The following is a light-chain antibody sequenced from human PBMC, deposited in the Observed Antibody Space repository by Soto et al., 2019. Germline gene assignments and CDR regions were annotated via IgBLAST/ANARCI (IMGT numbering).Light chain of an antibody. CDR2: EGS. V-gene: IGLV2-23*01. CDR1: SSDIGDYTH. Sequence: QSALTQPASVSGSPGQSITISCTGTSSDIGDYTHVSWYQQHPGKAPKLMIYEGSKRPSGVSNRFSGSKSANTASLTISGLQAEDEADYYCCSYAGSSAPAVFGGGTQLTVL. J-gene: IGLJ7*01. CDR3: CSYAGSSAPAV.